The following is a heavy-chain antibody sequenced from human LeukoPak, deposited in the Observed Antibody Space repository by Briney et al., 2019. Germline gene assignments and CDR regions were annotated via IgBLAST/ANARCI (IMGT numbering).Heavy chain of an antibody. CDR1: GFTFDDHA. D-gene: IGHD3-10*02. CDR3: ARDMLLEDAFDI. Sequence: PGGSLRLSCEVSGFTFDDHAINWVRQAPGKGLEWVANINWNGGSTGHGDSVKGRFTIARDNTKNSVFLQMHSLRGDDTALYYCARDMLLEDAFDIWGQGTMVIVFS. J-gene: IGHJ3*02. V-gene: IGHV3-20*04. CDR2: INWNGGST.